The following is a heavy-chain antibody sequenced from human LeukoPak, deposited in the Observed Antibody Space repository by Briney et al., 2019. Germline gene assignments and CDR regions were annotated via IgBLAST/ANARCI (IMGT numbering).Heavy chain of an antibody. CDR3: ARGAPRGSSWYGLSWWFDP. V-gene: IGHV4-34*01. CDR1: GGSFSGYY. D-gene: IGHD6-13*01. Sequence: PSETLSLTCAVYGGSFSGYYWSWIRQPPGKGLEWIGEINHSGSTNYNPSLKSRVTISVDTSKNQFSLKLSSVTAADTAVYYCARGAPRGSSWYGLSWWFDPWGQGTLVTVSS. J-gene: IGHJ5*02. CDR2: INHSGST.